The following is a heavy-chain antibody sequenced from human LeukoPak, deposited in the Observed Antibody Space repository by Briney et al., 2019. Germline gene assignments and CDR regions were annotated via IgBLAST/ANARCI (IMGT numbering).Heavy chain of an antibody. J-gene: IGHJ5*02. CDR1: GGSLRSYY. CDR3: ARERKEYSSGWRIKTYNWFDP. CDR2: IYTSGST. V-gene: IGHV4-4*07. Sequence: SETLSLTCTVSGGSLRSYYWSWIRQPAGKGLEWIGRIYTSGSTNYNPSLKSRVTMSVDTSKNQFSLKLSSVTAADTAVYYCARERKEYSSGWRIKTYNWFDPWGQGTLVTVSS. D-gene: IGHD6-19*01.